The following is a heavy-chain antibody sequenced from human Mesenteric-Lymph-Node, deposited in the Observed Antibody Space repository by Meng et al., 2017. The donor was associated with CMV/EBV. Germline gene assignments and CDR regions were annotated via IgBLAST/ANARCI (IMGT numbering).Heavy chain of an antibody. V-gene: IGHV3-33*01. CDR1: GLIFSNYG. CDR2: IWHDGGKK. J-gene: IGHJ6*02. D-gene: IGHD3-22*01. Sequence: GGSLRLSCAASGLIFSNYGMHWVRQAPGKGLEWVAIIWHDGGKKYYADSVKGRFTISRDNSKNMLYVQLNSLRAEDTAVYYCAAWLLPPNYYGMDVWGQGTTVTVSS. CDR3: AAWLLPPNYYGMDV.